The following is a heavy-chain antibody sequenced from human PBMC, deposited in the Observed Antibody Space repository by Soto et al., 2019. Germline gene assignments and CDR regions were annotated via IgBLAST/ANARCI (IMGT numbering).Heavy chain of an antibody. Sequence: PXETLSLTCTVSGGSIRDYFWTWIRQPPGKGLEWIGYIYYSGRTNYNPSLKSRVSISVDTSKNHFSLQLRSVTAADTAVYYCARVGGDDFGDSGGFDYWGQGPLVTVSS. V-gene: IGHV4-59*01. J-gene: IGHJ4*02. D-gene: IGHD4-17*01. CDR2: IYYSGRT. CDR1: GGSIRDYF. CDR3: ARVGGDDFGDSGGFDY.